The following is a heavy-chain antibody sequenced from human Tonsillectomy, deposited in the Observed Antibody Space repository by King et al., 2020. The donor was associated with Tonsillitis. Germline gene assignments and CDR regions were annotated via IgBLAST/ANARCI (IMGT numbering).Heavy chain of an antibody. D-gene: IGHD3-10*01. CDR2: ISSTSEFT. CDR1: GFTFSDYY. CDR3: AREAGGAPDY. Sequence: VQLVESGGGLVKPGGSLRLSCAVSGFTFSDYYMSWIRQAPGKGLEWVSYISSTSEFTKYADSVKGRFTISRDNAKNSVDLQMNSLRAEDTAVYYCAREAGGAPDYWGQGTLVTVSS. J-gene: IGHJ4*02. V-gene: IGHV3-11*05.